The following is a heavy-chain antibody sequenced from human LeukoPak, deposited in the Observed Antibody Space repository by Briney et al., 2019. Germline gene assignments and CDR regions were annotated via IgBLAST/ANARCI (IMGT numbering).Heavy chain of an antibody. Sequence: ASVKVSCKASGYTFTGYYMHWVRQAPGQGLEWMGWINPNSGGTNYAQKFQGRVTMTRDTSISTAYMELSRLRSDDTAVYYCARLRAYHYYMDVWGKGTTVTVSS. J-gene: IGHJ6*03. CDR3: ARLRAYHYYMDV. CDR2: INPNSGGT. CDR1: GYTFTGYY. V-gene: IGHV1-2*02.